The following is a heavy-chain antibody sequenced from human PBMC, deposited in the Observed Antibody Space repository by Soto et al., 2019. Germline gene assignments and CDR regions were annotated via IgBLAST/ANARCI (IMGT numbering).Heavy chain of an antibody. CDR1: GFTFSSYS. CDR2: ISSSSSYI. D-gene: IGHD3-10*01. V-gene: IGHV3-21*01. Sequence: EVQLVESGGGLVKPGGSLRLSCAASGFTFSSYSMNWVRQAPGKGLEWVSSISSSSSYIYYADSVKGRFTISRDNAKNSLYLQMNSLRAEDTAVYYCATAPIQGGYWGQGSLVTVSS. CDR3: ATAPIQGGY. J-gene: IGHJ4*02.